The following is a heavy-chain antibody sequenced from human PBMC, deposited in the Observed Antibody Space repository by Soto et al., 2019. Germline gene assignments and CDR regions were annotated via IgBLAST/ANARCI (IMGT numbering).Heavy chain of an antibody. J-gene: IGHJ6*03. CDR2: IYWDDDK. CDR1: GFSLSTSGGG. V-gene: IGHV2-5*02. Sequence: GPTLGNPTQTLTLTWTVSGFSLSTSGGGVGWIRQPPGKALEWLALIYWDDDKRYSPSLKSRLTITKDTSKNQVVLTMTNMDPVDTATCYCAHIPTGQQLVPRYYYYNYMDVWGKGT. CDR3: AHIPTGQQLVPRYYYYNYMDV. D-gene: IGHD6-13*01.